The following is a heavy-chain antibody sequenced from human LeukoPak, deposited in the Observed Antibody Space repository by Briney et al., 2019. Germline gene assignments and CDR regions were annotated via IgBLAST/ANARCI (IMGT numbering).Heavy chain of an antibody. CDR2: FDPEDGET. J-gene: IGHJ4*02. V-gene: IGHV1-24*01. CDR3: ARDLNYYGSGSYYHNFDY. D-gene: IGHD3-10*01. CDR1: GYTLTELS. Sequence: ASVKVSCKVSGYTLTELSMHWVRQAPGKGLEWMGGFDPEDGETIYAQKFQGRVTMTEDTSTSTAYMELRSLRSDDTAVYYCARDLNYYGSGSYYHNFDYWGQGTLVTVSS.